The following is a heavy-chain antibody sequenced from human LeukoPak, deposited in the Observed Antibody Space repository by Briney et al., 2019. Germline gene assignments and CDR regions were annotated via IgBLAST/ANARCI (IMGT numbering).Heavy chain of an antibody. CDR3: ARLLSIAARPPYMDV. Sequence: PSETLSLTCTVSGGSISSYYWSWIRQPPGKGLEWIGYIYTSGSTNYNLSLKSRVTISVDTSKNQFSLKLSSVTAADTAVYYCARLLSIAARPPYMDVWGKGTTVTVSS. CDR1: GGSISSYY. V-gene: IGHV4-4*09. D-gene: IGHD6-6*01. J-gene: IGHJ6*03. CDR2: IYTSGST.